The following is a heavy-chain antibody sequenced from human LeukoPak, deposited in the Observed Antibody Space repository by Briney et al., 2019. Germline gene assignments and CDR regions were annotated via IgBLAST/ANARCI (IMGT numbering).Heavy chain of an antibody. CDR3: ARREVVVTASFDY. CDR2: IYYSGST. CDR1: GGSISSSSYY. V-gene: IGHV4-39*01. D-gene: IGHD2-21*02. J-gene: IGHJ4*02. Sequence: LSETLSLTCTVSGGSISSSSYYWGWLRQPPGKGLEWIGSIYYSGSTYYNPSLKSRVTISVDTSKNQFSLKLSSVTAADTAVYYCARREVVVTASFDYWAREPWSPSPQ.